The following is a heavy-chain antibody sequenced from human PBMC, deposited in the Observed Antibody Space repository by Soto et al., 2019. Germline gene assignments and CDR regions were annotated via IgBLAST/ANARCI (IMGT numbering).Heavy chain of an antibody. CDR1: GGSISSSSYY. V-gene: IGHV4-39*01. Sequence: SETLSLTCTVSGGSISSSSYYWGWIRQPPGKGLEWIGSIYYSGSTYYNPSLKSRVTISVDTSKNQFSLKLSSVTAADTAVYYCARSDEYYYDSSGYYGPGPFDYWGQGTLVTVSS. J-gene: IGHJ4*02. CDR2: IYYSGST. D-gene: IGHD3-22*01. CDR3: ARSDEYYYDSSGYYGPGPFDY.